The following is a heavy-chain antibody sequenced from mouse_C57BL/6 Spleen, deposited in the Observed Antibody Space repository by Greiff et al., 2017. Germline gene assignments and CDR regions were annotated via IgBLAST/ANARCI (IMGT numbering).Heavy chain of an antibody. CDR3: ARDGSSWFAY. CDR1: GFTFSSYA. CDR2: ISDGGSYT. J-gene: IGHJ3*01. Sequence: EVMLVESGGGLVKPGGSLKLSCAASGFTFSSYAMSWVRQTPEKRLEWVATISDGGSYTYYPDTVKGRFTISRDNAKNNLYLQMSHLKSEDTAMYYCARDGSSWFAYWGQGTLVTVSA. V-gene: IGHV5-4*01. D-gene: IGHD2-2*01.